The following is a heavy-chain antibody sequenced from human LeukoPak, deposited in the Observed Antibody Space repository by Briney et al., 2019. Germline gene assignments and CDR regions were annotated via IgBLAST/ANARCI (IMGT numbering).Heavy chain of an antibody. CDR1: GFTFSRYT. CDR3: AGDQLCSGGGCYSRGMDV. Sequence: GRSLRLSCAASGFTFSRYTIHWVRQSPGRGLEWVALISHDGSKKYYADSVKDRFTMSRDNSKDTLYLQISSLRAEDTAVYYCAGDQLCSGGGCYSRGMDVWGQGTAVTVSS. D-gene: IGHD2-15*01. J-gene: IGHJ6*02. CDR2: ISHDGSKK. V-gene: IGHV3-30-3*01.